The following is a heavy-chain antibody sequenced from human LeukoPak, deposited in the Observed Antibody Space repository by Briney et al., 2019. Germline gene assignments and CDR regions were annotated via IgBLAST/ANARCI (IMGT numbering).Heavy chain of an antibody. D-gene: IGHD5-12*01. CDR1: GYTFTGYY. CDR3: ARVQFSGYSGYELDY. Sequence: ASVKVSCKASGYTFTGYYMHWVRQAPGQGLEWMGWINPNSGGTNYAQKFQGWVTMTRDTSISTAYMELSRLRSDDTAVYCCARVQFSGYSGYELDYWGQGTLVTVSS. J-gene: IGHJ4*02. V-gene: IGHV1-2*04. CDR2: INPNSGGT.